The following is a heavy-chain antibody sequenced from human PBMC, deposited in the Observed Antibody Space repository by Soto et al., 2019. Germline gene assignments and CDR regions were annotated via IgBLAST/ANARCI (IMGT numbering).Heavy chain of an antibody. CDR3: ARVGCSSTSCYAIFDY. D-gene: IGHD2-2*01. CDR2: IKQDGSEK. V-gene: IGHV3-7*01. Sequence: EVQLVESGGGLVQPGGSLRLSCAASGFTFSSYWMSWVRQAPGKGLGWLANIKQDGSEKYYVDSVKGRFTISRDNAKNSLYLQMNSLRAEDTAVYYCARVGCSSTSCYAIFDYWGQGTLVTVSS. J-gene: IGHJ4*02. CDR1: GFTFSSYW.